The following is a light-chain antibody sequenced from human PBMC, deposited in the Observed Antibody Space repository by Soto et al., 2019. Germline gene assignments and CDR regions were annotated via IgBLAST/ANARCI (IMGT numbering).Light chain of an antibody. Sequence: QSVLTQPPSVSAAPGQKVTISCSGSSSNIGSFKYVSWYQQHPGKAPKLIILEVLNRPSGVSDRFSGSKSGNTASLTISGLQADDEADYYCSSYSRDTTVLFGGGTKVTVL. CDR1: SSNIGSFKY. CDR2: EVL. CDR3: SSYSRDTTVL. J-gene: IGLJ2*01. V-gene: IGLV2-14*01.